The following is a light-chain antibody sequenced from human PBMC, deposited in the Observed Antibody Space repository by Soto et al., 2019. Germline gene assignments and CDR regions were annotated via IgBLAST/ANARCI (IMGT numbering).Light chain of an antibody. Sequence: CVRTQARSLYGSPVQSVTLSCPETSSDVGGYNHVSWYQQHPGKAPKLMIYDVSKRPSGVPDRFSGSKSGDTASLTISGLQAEDEADYYCCSYAGTYHPYVLGTGTEVTVL. V-gene: IGLV2-11*01. CDR1: SSDVGGYNH. J-gene: IGLJ1*01. CDR2: DVS. CDR3: CSYAGTYHPYV.